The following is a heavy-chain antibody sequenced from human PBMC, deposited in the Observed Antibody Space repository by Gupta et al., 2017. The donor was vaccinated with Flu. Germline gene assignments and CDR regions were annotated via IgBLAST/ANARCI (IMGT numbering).Heavy chain of an antibody. Sequence: GESGGGLVQPGGSLRLSCVGSGFTLTTYWMTWVRQAPGKGLEWVANIKQDGSEKYYVDSVEGRFTISRDNAKNSLYLRMNSLRGEDTAVYYCARNYYGNNDYWGLDFWGQGTLVTVSS. CDR2: IKQDGSEK. V-gene: IGHV3-7*01. D-gene: IGHD3-10*01. CDR1: GFTLTTYW. CDR3: ARNYYGNNDYWGLDF. J-gene: IGHJ4*02.